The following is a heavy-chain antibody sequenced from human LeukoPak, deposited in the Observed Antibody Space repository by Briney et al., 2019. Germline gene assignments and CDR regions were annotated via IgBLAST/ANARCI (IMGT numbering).Heavy chain of an antibody. CDR1: GGSFSGYY. Sequence: SETLSLTCAVYGGSFSGYYWSWIRQPPGKGLEWIGEINHSGSTNYNPSLKSRVTISVDTSKNQFSLKLSSVTAADTAVYYCARGAFKEWSHVSYYYYMEVWGKGTTVTVSS. J-gene: IGHJ6*03. V-gene: IGHV4-34*01. CDR3: ARGAFKEWSHVSYYYYMEV. CDR2: INHSGST. D-gene: IGHD3-3*01.